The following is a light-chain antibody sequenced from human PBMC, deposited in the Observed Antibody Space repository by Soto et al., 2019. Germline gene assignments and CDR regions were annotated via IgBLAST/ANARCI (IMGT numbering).Light chain of an antibody. CDR2: EVT. Sequence: QSALTQPPSASGSPGQSVTISCTGTSSDVGGYNFVSWYQQHPGKVPKLIIYEVTKRPSGVPDRFSGSKSGNTASLTVSRLQAEDEADYYCSSYGGSNNRYVFGTGTKLTVL. V-gene: IGLV2-8*01. J-gene: IGLJ1*01. CDR1: SSDVGGYNF. CDR3: SSYGGSNNRYV.